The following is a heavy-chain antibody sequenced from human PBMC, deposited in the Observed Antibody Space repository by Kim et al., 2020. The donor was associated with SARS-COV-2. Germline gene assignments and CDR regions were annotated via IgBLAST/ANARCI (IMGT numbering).Heavy chain of an antibody. D-gene: IGHD3-10*01. CDR1: GFTFSSSW. V-gene: IGHV3-74*01. Sequence: GGSLRLSCAASGFTFSSSWMHWVRQAPGKGLMWVSQIYTDATSAYYADSVKGRFTISRDNAKNTLYLQMNSLRTEDTAVYYCAVLRGGTTKTDFWGQGTLDTVSS. J-gene: IGHJ1*01. CDR2: IYTDATSA. CDR3: AVLRGGTTKTDF.